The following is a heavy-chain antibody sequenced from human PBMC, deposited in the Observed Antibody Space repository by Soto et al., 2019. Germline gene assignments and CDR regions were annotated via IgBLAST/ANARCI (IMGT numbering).Heavy chain of an antibody. Sequence: PSETLSLTCTVSGGSISSGGYYWSWIRQHPGKGLEWTGYIYYSGSTYYNPSLKSRVTISVDTSKNQFSLKLSSVTAADTAVYYCAREPTTYSSGLDAFDIWGQGTMVTVSS. CDR1: GGSISSGGYY. J-gene: IGHJ3*02. D-gene: IGHD6-19*01. CDR2: IYYSGST. CDR3: AREPTTYSSGLDAFDI. V-gene: IGHV4-31*03.